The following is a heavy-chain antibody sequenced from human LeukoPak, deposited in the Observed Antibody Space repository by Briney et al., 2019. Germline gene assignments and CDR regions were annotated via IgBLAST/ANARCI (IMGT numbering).Heavy chain of an antibody. V-gene: IGHV3-23*01. J-gene: IGHJ4*02. CDR2: ISDSAYST. CDR1: GFTFSSYA. D-gene: IGHD5-18*01. CDR3: AREYTAMGGFDY. Sequence: HPGGSLRLSCAASGFTFSSYAMSWVRQAPGKGLEWVSAISDSAYSTFYADSVKGRFTISRDDSQNTLYLQMNSLRAEDTAVYYCAREYTAMGGFDYWGQGTLVTVSS.